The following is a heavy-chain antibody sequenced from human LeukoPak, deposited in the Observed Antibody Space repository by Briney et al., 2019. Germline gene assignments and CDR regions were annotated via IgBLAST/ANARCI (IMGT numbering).Heavy chain of an antibody. Sequence: GGSLRLSCAASGFAFSSYAMHWVRQAPGKGLEWVAIISYDGSNKYYADSVKGRFTISRDNSKNTLYLQMNSLRAEDTAVYYCAELGITMIGGVWGKGTTVTISS. J-gene: IGHJ6*04. CDR1: GFAFSSYA. CDR2: ISYDGSNK. CDR3: AELGITMIGGV. D-gene: IGHD3-10*02. V-gene: IGHV3-30*04.